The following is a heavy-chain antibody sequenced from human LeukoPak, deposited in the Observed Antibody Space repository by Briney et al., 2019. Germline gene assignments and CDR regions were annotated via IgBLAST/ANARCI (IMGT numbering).Heavy chain of an antibody. D-gene: IGHD3-10*01. Sequence: SETLSLTCTVSGGSISSYYWSWIRQPPGKGLEWIGYIYYSGSTNYNPSLKSRVTMLVDTSKNHFSLNLSSVTAADTAVYYCTRGGIRYFDLWGRGTLVTVSS. CDR1: GGSISSYY. V-gene: IGHV4-59*12. J-gene: IGHJ2*01. CDR2: IYYSGST. CDR3: TRGGIRYFDL.